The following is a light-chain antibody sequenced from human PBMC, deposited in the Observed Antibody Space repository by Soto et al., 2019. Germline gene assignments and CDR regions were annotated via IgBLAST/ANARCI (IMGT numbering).Light chain of an antibody. CDR2: DAS. CDR1: QSVSSY. Sequence: EIVLTQSPATLSLSPGERATLSCRASQSVSSYLAWYQQKPGQAPRLLIYDASNRATGIPARFSGSGSGTDFTLTISRLEPEDSAVYYCQLFVDSPPRWTFGQGTKVEIK. V-gene: IGKV3-11*01. J-gene: IGKJ1*01. CDR3: QLFVDSPPRWT.